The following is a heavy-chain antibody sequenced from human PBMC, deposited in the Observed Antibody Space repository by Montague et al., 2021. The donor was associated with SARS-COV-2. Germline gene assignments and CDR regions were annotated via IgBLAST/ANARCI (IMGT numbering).Heavy chain of an antibody. J-gene: IGHJ4*02. CDR1: GFTFSSYA. CDR2: IVNNGRKS. D-gene: IGHD4-23*01. Sequence: SLRLSCAASGFTFSSYAMSWVRQAPGKGLEWVSGIVNNGRKSFYADSVKGRFVISRDNSDKMVYLQLNSLRAEDTAIYYCAKGTAAIGNPLLDSWGQGTLITVSS. V-gene: IGHV3-23*05. CDR3: AKGTAAIGNPLLDS.